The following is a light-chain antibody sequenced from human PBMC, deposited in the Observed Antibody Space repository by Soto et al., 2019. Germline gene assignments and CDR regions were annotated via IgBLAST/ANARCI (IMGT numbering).Light chain of an antibody. CDR1: TGAVTSGHY. V-gene: IGLV7-46*01. J-gene: IGLJ7*01. CDR2: DTS. CDR3: LRFYSGARPAV. Sequence: QTVVTQEPSLTVSPGGTVTLTCGSSTGAVTSGHYPYWFQQKPGQAPRTLIYDTSNKHSWTPARFSGSLLGGKAARTLSGAQREVEAEYYCLRFYSGARPAVFGGGTQRTVL.